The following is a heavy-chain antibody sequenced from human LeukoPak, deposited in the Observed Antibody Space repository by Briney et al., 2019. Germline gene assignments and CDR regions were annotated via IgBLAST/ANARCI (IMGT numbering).Heavy chain of an antibody. Sequence: PGGSLGLSCAASGFTFSSYGMHWVRQAPGKGLEWVAVISYDGSNKYYADSVKGRFTISRDNSKNTLYLQMNSLRAEDTAVYYCASPCGDCYHNDAFDIWGQGTMVTVSS. D-gene: IGHD2-21*02. CDR3: ASPCGDCYHNDAFDI. CDR1: GFTFSSYG. CDR2: ISYDGSNK. V-gene: IGHV3-30*03. J-gene: IGHJ3*02.